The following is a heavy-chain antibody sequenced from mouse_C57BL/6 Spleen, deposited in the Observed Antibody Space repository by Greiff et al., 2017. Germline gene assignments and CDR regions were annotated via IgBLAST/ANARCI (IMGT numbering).Heavy chain of an antibody. CDR1: GFTFSDYG. Sequence: EVHLVESGGGLVKPGGSLKLSCEASGFTFSDYGMHWVRQAPEKGLEWVAYISSGSSTIYYADTVKGRFTISRDNAKNTLFLQMTSLRSEDTAMYYCARDYDYYYYAMDYWGQGTSVTVSS. CDR3: ARDYDYYYYAMDY. J-gene: IGHJ4*01. D-gene: IGHD2-4*01. CDR2: ISSGSSTI. V-gene: IGHV5-17*01.